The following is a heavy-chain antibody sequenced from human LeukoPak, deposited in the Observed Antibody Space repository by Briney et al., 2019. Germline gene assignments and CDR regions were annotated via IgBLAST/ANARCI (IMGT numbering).Heavy chain of an antibody. V-gene: IGHV3-48*01. D-gene: IGHD6-6*01. CDR1: GFTFSRFS. CDR3: ARGWLAAHPGELDY. J-gene: IGHJ4*02. CDR2: ISSSSTTI. Sequence: GGSLRLSCADSGFTFSRFSMNWVRQAPGKGLEWVSYISSSSTTIYYADSVKGRFAVSRDNAKNSLYLQMNSLRVEDTAVYYCARGWLAAHPGELDYWGQGTLVTVSS.